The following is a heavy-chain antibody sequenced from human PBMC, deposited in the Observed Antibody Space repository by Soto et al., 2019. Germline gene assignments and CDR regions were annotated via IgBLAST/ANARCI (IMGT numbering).Heavy chain of an antibody. V-gene: IGHV3-11*01. CDR3: AKLMQSTTYYDFWSGYRASAFDI. CDR1: GFTFSDYY. Sequence: GSLGLSCAASGFTFSDYYMSGIRQAPGKGLEWVSYISSSGSTIYYADSVKGRFTISRDNAKNSLYLQMNSLRAEDTAVYYCAKLMQSTTYYDFWSGYRASAFDIWGQGTTVTV. J-gene: IGHJ3*02. D-gene: IGHD3-3*01. CDR2: ISSSGSTI.